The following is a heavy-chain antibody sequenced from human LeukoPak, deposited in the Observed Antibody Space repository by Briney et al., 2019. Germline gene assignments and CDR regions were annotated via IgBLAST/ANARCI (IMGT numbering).Heavy chain of an antibody. D-gene: IGHD2/OR15-2a*01. Sequence: PSETLSLTCTVSGGSISSSSYYWGWTRQPPGKGLEWIGSIYYSGSTYYNPSLKSRVTISVDTSKNQFSLKLSSVTAADTAIYYCARLLSIADAFDIWGQGTMVTVSS. CDR1: GGSISSSSYY. V-gene: IGHV4-39*01. CDR3: ARLLSIADAFDI. CDR2: IYYSGST. J-gene: IGHJ3*02.